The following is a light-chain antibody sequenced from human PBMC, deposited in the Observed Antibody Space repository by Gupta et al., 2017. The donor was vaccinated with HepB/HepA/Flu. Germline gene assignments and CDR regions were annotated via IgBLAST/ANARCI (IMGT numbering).Light chain of an antibody. CDR1: QGISSY. Sequence: VIWRTQSPSLLSASTGDRVTISCRMSQGISSYLAWYQQKPGKAPELLIYAASTVKRGVPSRFSGSGSGTDFTLTIRGLQSEDFAIYYCLHDNSFPWPFGQGTKVEIK. V-gene: IGKV1D-8*01. CDR3: LHDNSFPWP. J-gene: IGKJ1*01. CDR2: AAS.